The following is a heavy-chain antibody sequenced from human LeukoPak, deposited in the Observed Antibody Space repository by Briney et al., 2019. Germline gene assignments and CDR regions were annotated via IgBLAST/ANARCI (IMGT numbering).Heavy chain of an antibody. CDR2: IYYSGST. CDR3: ARQETLAAAGTLDY. D-gene: IGHD6-13*01. V-gene: IGHV4-39*01. J-gene: IGHJ4*02. Sequence: SETLSLTCTVSGGSISSSSYYWGWIRQPPGKGLGWIGSIYYSGSTYYNPSLKSRVTISVDTSKNQFSLKLSSVTAADTAVYYCARQETLAAAGTLDYWGQGTLVTVSS. CDR1: GGSISSSSYY.